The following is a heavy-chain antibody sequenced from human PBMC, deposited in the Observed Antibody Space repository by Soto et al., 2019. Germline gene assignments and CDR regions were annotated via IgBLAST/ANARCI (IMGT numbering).Heavy chain of an antibody. Sequence: GESLKISCKGSGYIFTSYWISWVRQMPGKGLEWMGRIDPSDSYTNYSPSFQGHVTISADKSISTAYLQWSSLKASDTAMFYCARQGAAGGNYYYYGMDVWGQGTTVTVSS. CDR2: IDPSDSYT. D-gene: IGHD6-13*01. CDR3: ARQGAAGGNYYYYGMDV. CDR1: GYIFTSYW. J-gene: IGHJ6*02. V-gene: IGHV5-10-1*01.